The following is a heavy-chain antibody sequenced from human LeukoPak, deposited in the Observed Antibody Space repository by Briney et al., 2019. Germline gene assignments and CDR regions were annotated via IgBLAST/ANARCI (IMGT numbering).Heavy chain of an antibody. D-gene: IGHD1-14*01. CDR3: ARDRVKITRYYYYGMDV. CDR2: ISYDGYNK. J-gene: IGHJ6*02. Sequence: GGSLRLSCAASGFTFSSYALHWVRQAPGKGLEWVAVISYDGYNKYYADSVKGRFTISRDSSKNTLYLQMNSLRAEDTAVYYCARDRVKITRYYYYGMDVWGQGTTVTVSS. CDR1: GFTFSSYA. V-gene: IGHV3-30-3*01.